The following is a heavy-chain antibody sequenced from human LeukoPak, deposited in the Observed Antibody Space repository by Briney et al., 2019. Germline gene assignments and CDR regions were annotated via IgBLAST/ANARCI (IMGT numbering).Heavy chain of an antibody. CDR3: ARDYLGY. J-gene: IGHJ4*02. V-gene: IGHV3-30-3*01. CDR1: GFTFSSYA. CDR2: ISYDGINK. Sequence: GRSLRLSCAAPGFTFSSYAMHWVRQAPGKGLEWVAIISYDGINKYYADSVKGRFTISRDNSKNTLYLQMNSLRADDTAVYYCARDYLGYWGQGTLVTVSS.